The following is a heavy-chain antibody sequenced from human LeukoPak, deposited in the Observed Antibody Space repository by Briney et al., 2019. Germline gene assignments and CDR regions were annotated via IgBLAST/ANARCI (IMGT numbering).Heavy chain of an antibody. V-gene: IGHV4-59*01. J-gene: IGHJ4*02. D-gene: IGHD6-19*01. Sequence: SETLSLTCTVSGGSISSYYWNWIRQPPGKGLEWIGYIHYSGSTNYNPSLRSRVTISLDTSKNQFSLKLSSVTAADTAVYYCARGGWHYLDYWGQGTLVTVSS. CDR2: IHYSGST. CDR1: GGSISSYY. CDR3: ARGGWHYLDY.